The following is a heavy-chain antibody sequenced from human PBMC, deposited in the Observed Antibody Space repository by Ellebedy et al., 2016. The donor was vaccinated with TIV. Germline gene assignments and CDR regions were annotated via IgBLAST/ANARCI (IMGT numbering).Heavy chain of an antibody. D-gene: IGHD6-19*01. Sequence: AASVKVSCNASGYTFSNYFVHWVRQAPGQGLEWMGIINPSSGSTTYAQKLQGRLTMTRDTSTSTVYMELSSLRSEDTAVYYCARARSSGWLHTPDYWGQGLLVTVSS. CDR2: INPSSGST. CDR1: GYTFSNYF. CDR3: ARARSSGWLHTPDY. J-gene: IGHJ4*02. V-gene: IGHV1-46*04.